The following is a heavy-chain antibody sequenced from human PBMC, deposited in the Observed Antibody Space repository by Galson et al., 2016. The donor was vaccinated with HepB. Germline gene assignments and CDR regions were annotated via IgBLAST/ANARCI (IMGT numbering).Heavy chain of an antibody. D-gene: IGHD1-26*01. J-gene: IGHJ4*02. CDR3: ATASNSGTIYYFDY. Sequence: SLRLSCAASGIAFSNHPMHWVRQTPGMGLEWLALISFDGGHNYYSDSVMGRFTIARDNSRNTVFLQLNSLRTEDTALYYCATASNSGTIYYFDYWGQGTLVTVSS. V-gene: IGHV3-30*04. CDR1: GIAFSNHP. CDR2: ISFDGGHN.